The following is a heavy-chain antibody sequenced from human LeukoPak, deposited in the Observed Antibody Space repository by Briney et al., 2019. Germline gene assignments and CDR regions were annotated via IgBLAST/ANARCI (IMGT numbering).Heavy chain of an antibody. CDR3: ASHSSYVSPFRP. D-gene: IGHD3-10*02. J-gene: IGHJ5*02. CDR1: GGSISNSRYY. V-gene: IGHV4-39*01. Sequence: PSETLSLTCSVSGGSISNSRYYWGWIRQPPGKGLEWIGSIYYTGSTFYNPSLKSRVSISVDTSKNQFSLNLNSVTAADTAVYYCASHSSYVSPFRPWGRGPLVTVSP. CDR2: IYYTGST.